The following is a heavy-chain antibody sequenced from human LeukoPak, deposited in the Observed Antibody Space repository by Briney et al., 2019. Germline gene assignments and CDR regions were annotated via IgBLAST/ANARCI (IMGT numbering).Heavy chain of an antibody. CDR3: AREGGDYGDYKGVYFDL. V-gene: IGHV3-7*01. CDR1: GFTFSSYW. Sequence: PGGSLRLSCAASGFTFSSYWMSWVRQAPGKGLEWVANIKQDGSEKYYVDSVKGRFTISRDNAKNSLYLQMNSLRAENTAVYYCAREGGDYGDYKGVYFDLWGRGTLVTVSS. J-gene: IGHJ2*01. D-gene: IGHD4-17*01. CDR2: IKQDGSEK.